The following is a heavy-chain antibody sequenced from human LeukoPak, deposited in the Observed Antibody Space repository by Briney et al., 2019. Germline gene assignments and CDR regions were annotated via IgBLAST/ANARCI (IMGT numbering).Heavy chain of an antibody. D-gene: IGHD3-16*02. Sequence: GASVTVSFKASGYTFTSYGISWVRQAPGQGLEWMGWISAYNGNTNYAQKLQGRVTITTDTSTSTAYMELRSLRCDDTAVYYCARGNGLRLGELSLYILYWGQGTLVTVSS. J-gene: IGHJ4*02. V-gene: IGHV1-18*01. CDR2: ISAYNGNT. CDR3: ARGNGLRLGELSLYILY. CDR1: GYTFTSYG.